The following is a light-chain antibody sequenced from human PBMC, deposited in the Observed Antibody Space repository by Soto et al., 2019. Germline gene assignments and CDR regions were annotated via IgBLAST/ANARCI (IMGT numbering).Light chain of an antibody. CDR2: WAS. Sequence: DVVMTQSPDSLAVSLGERATINCKSSQSVLYTPNNRNYLAWYQQKPGQPPKLLIYWASTRESGVPDRFSGSGSGTDFTLTISSLQAEDVAVSYCQQYYFTPQTFGQGTKVEIK. CDR3: QQYYFTPQT. CDR1: QSVLYTPNNRNY. V-gene: IGKV4-1*01. J-gene: IGKJ1*01.